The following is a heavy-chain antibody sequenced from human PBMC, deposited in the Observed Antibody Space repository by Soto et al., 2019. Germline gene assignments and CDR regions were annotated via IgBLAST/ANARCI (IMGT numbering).Heavy chain of an antibody. D-gene: IGHD3-22*01. J-gene: IGHJ3*02. Sequence: ASVKVSCKASGYTFTSYYMHWVRQAPGQGLEWVGIINPSGGSTSYAQKFQGRVTMTRDTSTSTVYMELSSLRSEDTAVYYCARGGGGYYYDSSGYPADAFDIWGQGTMVTVS. CDR3: ARGGGGYYYDSSGYPADAFDI. CDR1: GYTFTSYY. CDR2: INPSGGST. V-gene: IGHV1-46*01.